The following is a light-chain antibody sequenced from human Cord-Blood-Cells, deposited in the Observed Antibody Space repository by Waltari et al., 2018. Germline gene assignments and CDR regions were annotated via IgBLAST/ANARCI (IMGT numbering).Light chain of an antibody. CDR1: SSDVGGYNY. J-gene: IGLJ3*02. CDR2: DVS. CDR3: SSYTSSSTWV. V-gene: IGLV2-14*03. Sequence: QSALTQPASVSGSPGQSITISCTGTSSDVGGYNYVSCYQQNPGKAPKLMIYDVSNRPSGVSNRFSGSKSGNTASLSISGLQAEDEADYYSSSYTSSSTWVFGGGTKLTVL.